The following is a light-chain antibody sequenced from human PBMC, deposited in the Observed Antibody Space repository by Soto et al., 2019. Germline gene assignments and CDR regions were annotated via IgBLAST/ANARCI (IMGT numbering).Light chain of an antibody. CDR2: EVT. CDR1: SSDVGSSKL. V-gene: IGLV2-23*02. CDR3: CSYAGATAYVA. J-gene: IGLJ2*01. Sequence: QSALTQPASVSGSPGQSITITCTGTSSDVGSSKLVSWYQHHPGNAPKLMIYEVTKRPSGVSDRFSGSKSGNTASLTISGLLAEDEADYYCCSYAGATAYVAFGGGTQLTVL.